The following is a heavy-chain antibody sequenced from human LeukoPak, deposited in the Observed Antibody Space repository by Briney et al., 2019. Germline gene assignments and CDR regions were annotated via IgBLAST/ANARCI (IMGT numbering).Heavy chain of an antibody. Sequence: SVTVSCKASGGTFNSYAISWVRQAPGQGLEWMGGIIPMVGTAIYTQKLQGRVTMTADESTSTAYMELSSLRFEDTAVYYCARGIAGDHDAFDIWGQGTMVTVSS. CDR2: IIPMVGTA. V-gene: IGHV1-69*13. J-gene: IGHJ3*02. CDR3: ARGIAGDHDAFDI. CDR1: GGTFNSYA. D-gene: IGHD3-16*01.